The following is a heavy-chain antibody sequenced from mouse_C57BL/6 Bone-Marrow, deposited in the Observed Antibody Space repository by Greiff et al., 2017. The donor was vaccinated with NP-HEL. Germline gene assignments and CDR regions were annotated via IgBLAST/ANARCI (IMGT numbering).Heavy chain of an antibody. Sequence: EVKPMESGGGLVKPGGSLKLSCAASGFTFSSYAMSWVRQTPEKRLEWVATISDGGSYTYYPDNVKGRFTISRDNAKNNLYLQMSHLKSEDTAMYYCARAYYYIFDYWGQGTTLTVSS. V-gene: IGHV5-4*03. CDR1: GFTFSSYA. D-gene: IGHD1-1*01. CDR3: ARAYYYIFDY. J-gene: IGHJ2*01. CDR2: ISDGGSYT.